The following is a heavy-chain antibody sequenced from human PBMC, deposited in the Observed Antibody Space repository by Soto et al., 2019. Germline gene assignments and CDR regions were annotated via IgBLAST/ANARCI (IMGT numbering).Heavy chain of an antibody. D-gene: IGHD6-13*01. CDR1: GGTFSSYA. J-gene: IGHJ4*02. CDR2: IVPLFRTT. Sequence: QVQLVQSGAEAKKPGSSVKVSCKTSGGTFSSYAISWVRQAPGQGLEWMGGIVPLFRTTNYAQKFQGRVTITADTSTYTVYMELSGLRSGDTAVYYCARGGALSTSWYWGDGLDSWGQGTQVTVSS. CDR3: ARGGALSTSWYWGDGLDS. V-gene: IGHV1-69*06.